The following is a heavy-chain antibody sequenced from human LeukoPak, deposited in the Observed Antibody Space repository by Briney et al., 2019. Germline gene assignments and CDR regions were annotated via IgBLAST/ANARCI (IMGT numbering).Heavy chain of an antibody. Sequence: GGSLRLSCAASGFTFSSYSMNWVRQAPGKGLEWVSSISSSSSYIYYADSVKGRFTISRDNAKNSLYLQMNSLRAEDTAVYYCARDFPARSRDAFDIWGPGTMVTVSS. CDR2: ISSSSSYI. J-gene: IGHJ3*02. CDR3: ARDFPARSRDAFDI. D-gene: IGHD6-25*01. V-gene: IGHV3-21*01. CDR1: GFTFSSYS.